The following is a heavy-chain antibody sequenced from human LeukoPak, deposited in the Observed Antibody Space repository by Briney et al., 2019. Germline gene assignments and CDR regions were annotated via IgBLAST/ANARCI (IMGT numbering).Heavy chain of an antibody. Sequence: MPGRSRRLSCAASGFTFSSYGMHWVRQAPGKGLEWVGRIKSKTDGGTTDYAAPVKGRFTISRDDSKNTLYLQMNSLKTEDTAVYYCTTDRGLLWFGELGVLGGWGQGTLVTVSS. V-gene: IGHV3-15*01. CDR2: IKSKTDGGTT. CDR3: TTDRGLLWFGELGVLGG. J-gene: IGHJ4*02. D-gene: IGHD3-10*01. CDR1: GFTFSSYG.